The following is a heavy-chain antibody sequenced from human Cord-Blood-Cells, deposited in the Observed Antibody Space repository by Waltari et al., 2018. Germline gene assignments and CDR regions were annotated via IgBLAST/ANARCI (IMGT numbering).Heavy chain of an antibody. CDR1: GFTVSCTY. V-gene: IGHV3-53*04. Sequence: EVQLVESGGGLVQPGGSLRLSCAASGFTVSCTYMSWVRQAPGKGLEWVSVSYSGGSTYYADSVKGRFPISRHNSKNTLYLQMNSLRAEDTAVYYCARDRVGWFDPWGQGTLVTVSS. CDR2: SYSGGST. J-gene: IGHJ5*02. CDR3: ARDRVGWFDP.